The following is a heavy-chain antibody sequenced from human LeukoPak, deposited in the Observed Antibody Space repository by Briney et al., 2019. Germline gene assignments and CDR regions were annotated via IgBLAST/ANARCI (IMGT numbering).Heavy chain of an antibody. J-gene: IGHJ6*02. D-gene: IGHD5-12*01. Sequence: GGSLRLSCAGSGFSVSNYYMSWVRQAPGKGLEWVSAISGSGGSTYYADSVKGRFTISRDNSKNTLYLQMNSLRAEDTAVYYCAKDQWLRPSYYYYYGMDVWGQGTTVTVSS. CDR3: AKDQWLRPSYYYYYGMDV. V-gene: IGHV3-23*01. CDR1: GFSVSNYY. CDR2: ISGSGGST.